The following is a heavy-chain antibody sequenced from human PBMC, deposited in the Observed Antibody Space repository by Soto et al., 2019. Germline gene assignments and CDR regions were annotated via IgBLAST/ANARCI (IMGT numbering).Heavy chain of an antibody. J-gene: IGHJ4*02. CDR2: IKEDGSQK. CDR1: GFTFNANW. Sequence: EVHLVESGGGLVQPGGSLTLSCAASGFTFNANWMTWVPQAPGKGLEWVANIKEDGSQKYYVDSVKGRFTISRDNAEKSLFLRMNSLRVDDTAMYYCARDIPGGHSNLDYWGQGTLVTVSS. D-gene: IGHD3-16*01. V-gene: IGHV3-7*01. CDR3: ARDIPGGHSNLDY.